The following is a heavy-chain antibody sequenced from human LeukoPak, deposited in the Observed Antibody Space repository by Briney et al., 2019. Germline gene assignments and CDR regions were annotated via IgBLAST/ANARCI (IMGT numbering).Heavy chain of an antibody. CDR1: GGSISSYC. CDR3: ARDAGGPEDY. CDR2: IYYSGST. D-gene: IGHD3-10*01. J-gene: IGHJ4*02. Sequence: SETLSLTCTVSGGSISSYCWSWIRQPPGKGLEWIGYIYYSGSTNYNPSLKSRVTISVDTSKNQFSLKLSSVTAADTAVYYCARDAGGPEDYWGQGTLVTVSS. V-gene: IGHV4-59*01.